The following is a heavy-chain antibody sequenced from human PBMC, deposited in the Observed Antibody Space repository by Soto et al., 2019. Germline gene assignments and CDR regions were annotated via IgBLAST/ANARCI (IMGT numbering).Heavy chain of an antibody. CDR2: IYPADSDT. CDR1: GYRFTSSW. Sequence: RGESLKISCKGSGYRFTSSWIGWVRQMPGKGLEWMGIIYPADSDTRYSPSFQGQVTISADKSISTAYLQWSSLKASDTAMYYCATLAARYSNSLDYWGQGTLVTVSS. D-gene: IGHD6-6*01. V-gene: IGHV5-51*01. CDR3: ATLAARYSNSLDY. J-gene: IGHJ4*02.